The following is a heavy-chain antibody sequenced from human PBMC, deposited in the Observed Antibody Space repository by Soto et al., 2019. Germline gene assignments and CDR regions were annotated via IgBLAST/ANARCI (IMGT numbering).Heavy chain of an antibody. CDR2: ISWSGTNI. Sequence: EVHLVESGGGLVQPGRSLKLSCVASGFTFDDYAMYWVRQAPGKGPEWVSGISWSGTNIAYADSVKGRFTISRDNAKNTLYLQMNSLRADDTALYYCAKGGIAALISAAGTGNWFDPWGQGSLVTVSS. CDR1: GFTFDDYA. V-gene: IGHV3-9*01. CDR3: AKGGIAALISAAGTGNWFDP. J-gene: IGHJ5*02. D-gene: IGHD6-13*01.